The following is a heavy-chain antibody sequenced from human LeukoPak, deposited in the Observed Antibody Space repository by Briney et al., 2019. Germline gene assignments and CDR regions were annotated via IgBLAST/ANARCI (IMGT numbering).Heavy chain of an antibody. CDR3: ARLARYHLLEASDI. CDR1: GYSFTSYG. Sequence: GASVKVSCTASGYSFTSYGFSWVRQAPGQGLEWLGWISAYDGGTNYEQKFQGRLTMTTETSTTTAYMELRSLRSDDTAVYYCARLARYHLLEASDIWGQGTMVTVSS. V-gene: IGHV1-18*01. J-gene: IGHJ3*02. D-gene: IGHD1-14*01. CDR2: ISAYDGGT.